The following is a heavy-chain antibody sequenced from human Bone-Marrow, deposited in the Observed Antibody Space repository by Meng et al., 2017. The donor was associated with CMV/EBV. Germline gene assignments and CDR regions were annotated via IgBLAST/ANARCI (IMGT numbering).Heavy chain of an antibody. CDR2: ISSSSSYI. CDR1: GCNFSSYS. Sequence: GESLKISCAASGCNFSSYSMNWVRQAPGKGLEWVSSISSSSSYIYYADSVKGRFTISRDNAKNSLYLQMNSLRAEDTAVYYCARGIHCSGGSCPLSLDYWGQGTLVTVSS. CDR3: ARGIHCSGGSCPLSLDY. J-gene: IGHJ4*02. V-gene: IGHV3-21*01. D-gene: IGHD2-15*01.